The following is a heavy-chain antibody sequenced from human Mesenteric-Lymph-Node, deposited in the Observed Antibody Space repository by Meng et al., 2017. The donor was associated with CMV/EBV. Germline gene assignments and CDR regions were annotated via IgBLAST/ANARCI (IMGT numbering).Heavy chain of an antibody. CDR3: AGRPLGYCSSTGCYDY. J-gene: IGHJ4*02. CDR2: IYAGGVT. V-gene: IGHV3-53*01. Sequence: GGPLRLSGAAPGIIVSSHYMSWVRQAPGKGLEWVSMIYAGGVTYYADSVKGRFTISRDNSKNTLYLQMNTLSAEDTAVYYCAGRPLGYCSSTGCYDYWGQGTQVTVSS. CDR1: GIIVSSHY. D-gene: IGHD2-2*03.